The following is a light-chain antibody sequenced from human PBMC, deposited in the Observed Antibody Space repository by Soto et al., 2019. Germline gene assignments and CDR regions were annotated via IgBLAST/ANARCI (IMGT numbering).Light chain of an antibody. CDR3: AAWSCSLNGYV. CDR2: SNN. CDR1: RSNIGRNT. V-gene: IGLV1-44*01. Sequence: QSVLTQPTSASGTPGQTVTISCSGSRSNIGRNTVNWYQQLPGTATKLLIYSNNQRPSGVPDRLSGSKSGTSASLAISGLKSEDEADYYYAAWSCSLNGYVFVTGTKVTVL. J-gene: IGLJ1*01.